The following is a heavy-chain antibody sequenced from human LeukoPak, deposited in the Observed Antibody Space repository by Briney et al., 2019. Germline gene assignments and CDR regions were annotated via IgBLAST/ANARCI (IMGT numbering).Heavy chain of an antibody. CDR2: IYPDDSDT. Sequence: GESLKISCKGSGYRFTTYWIGWVRQMPGKGLEWMGIIYPDDSDTRYSPSFQGQVTISADKSISTAYLQWSSLKASDTAMYYCARLLRPHGPLNWFDPWGQGTLVTVSS. CDR3: ARLLRPHGPLNWFDP. J-gene: IGHJ5*02. V-gene: IGHV5-51*01. CDR1: GYRFTTYW. D-gene: IGHD3-10*01.